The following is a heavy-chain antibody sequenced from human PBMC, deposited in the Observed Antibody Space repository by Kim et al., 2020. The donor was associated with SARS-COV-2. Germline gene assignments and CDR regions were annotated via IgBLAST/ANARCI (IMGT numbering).Heavy chain of an antibody. D-gene: IGHD3-3*01. V-gene: IGHV4-31*03. CDR1: GDSIRSNGHY. CDR3: ARVEDYNLWSRSLRGFYSDS. Sequence: SETLSLTCTVSGDSIRSNGHYWSWIRQHPGKGLEWIGNIYYIGGTYHNPSLQSRGPISVDRSKNQFYLKLSSVTAADTAIYYCARVEDYNLWSRSLRGFYSDSWGLGTLVAVSS. CDR2: IYYIGGT. J-gene: IGHJ4*02.